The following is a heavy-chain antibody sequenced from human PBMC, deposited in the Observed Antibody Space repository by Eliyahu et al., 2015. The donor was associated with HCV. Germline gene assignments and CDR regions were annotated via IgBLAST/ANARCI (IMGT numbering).Heavy chain of an antibody. D-gene: IGHD2-2*02. V-gene: IGHV4-34*01. CDR3: ARARVVPAAITGYYYYGMDV. J-gene: IGHJ6*02. Sequence: QVQLQQWGAGLLKPSXTLSLTCAVYGGSFSGYYWXWIRQPPGKGLEWIGGINHSGSTNYNPSLKSRVTISVDTSKNQFSLKLSSVTAADTAVYYCARARVVPAAITGYYYYGMDVWGQGTTVTVSS. CDR1: GGSFSGYY. CDR2: INHSGST.